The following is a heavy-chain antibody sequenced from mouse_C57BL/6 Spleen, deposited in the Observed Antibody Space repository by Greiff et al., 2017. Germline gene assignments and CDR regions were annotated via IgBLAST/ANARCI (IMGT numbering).Heavy chain of an antibody. CDR2: IYPSDSET. CDR1: GYTFTSYW. J-gene: IGHJ2*01. Sequence: QVQLQQPGAELVRPGSSVKLSCKASGYTFTSYWMDWVKQRPGQGLEWIGNIYPSDSETHYNQKFKDKATLTVDKSSSTAYMQLSSLTSEDSAVYYCARGGGILDYRGQGTTLTVSS. V-gene: IGHV1-61*01. D-gene: IGHD5-2*01. CDR3: ARGGGILDY.